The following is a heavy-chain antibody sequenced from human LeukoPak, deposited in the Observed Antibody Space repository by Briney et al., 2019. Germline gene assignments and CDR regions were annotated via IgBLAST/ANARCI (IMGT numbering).Heavy chain of an antibody. D-gene: IGHD3-22*01. CDR1: GFTFGDYT. CDR3: TRDSGGYYYDSSGPLYYFDY. V-gene: IGHV3-49*04. J-gene: IGHJ4*02. Sequence: GGSLGLSCTASGFTFGDYTMSWVRQAPGKGLEWVGFIRSKPYGGATEYAASVQGRFTISRDDSESIAYLQMSSLKTEDTAVYYCTRDSGGYYYDSSGPLYYFDYWGQGTLVTVSS. CDR2: IRSKPYGGAT.